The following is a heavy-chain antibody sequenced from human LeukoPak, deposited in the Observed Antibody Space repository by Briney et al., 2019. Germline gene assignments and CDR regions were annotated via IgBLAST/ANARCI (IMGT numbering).Heavy chain of an antibody. CDR3: ARCRNWVVYYYYYYMDV. CDR1: GGSISSGSYY. V-gene: IGHV4-39*07. CDR2: INHSGST. Sequence: PSETLSLTCTVSGGSISSGSYYWSWIRQPPGKGLEWIGEINHSGSTNYNPSLKSRATISVDTSKNQFSLKLSSVTAADTAVYYCARCRNWVVYYYYYYMDVWGKGTTVTVSS. D-gene: IGHD1-1*01. J-gene: IGHJ6*03.